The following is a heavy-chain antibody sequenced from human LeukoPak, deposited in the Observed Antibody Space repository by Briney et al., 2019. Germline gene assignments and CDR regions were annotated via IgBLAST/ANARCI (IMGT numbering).Heavy chain of an antibody. Sequence: GGSLRLSCAASGFTFSSYSMNWVRQAPGKGLEWVSSISSLSHISYADSVKGRFTISRDNAKNSLYLQMNSLRAEDTAVYYCARDGPDCSSTSCFKGWFDPWGQGTLVTVSS. V-gene: IGHV3-21*01. J-gene: IGHJ5*02. CDR2: ISSLSHI. D-gene: IGHD2-2*01. CDR1: GFTFSSYS. CDR3: ARDGPDCSSTSCFKGWFDP.